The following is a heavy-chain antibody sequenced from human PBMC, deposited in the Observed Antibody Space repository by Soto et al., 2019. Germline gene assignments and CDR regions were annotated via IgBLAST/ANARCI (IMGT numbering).Heavy chain of an antibody. J-gene: IGHJ6*01. D-gene: IGHD5-12*01. V-gene: IGHV3-7*03. Sequence: PVGSLRLSCAASGFTFSSYWMSWVRQAPGKGLEWVANIKQDGSEKYYVDSVKGRFTISRNNAKNSLYLQMNSLRAEDTAVYYCARWGERGYSGYDYYYYYGMDVCRQGTTGTVSS. CDR1: GFTFSSYW. CDR2: IKQDGSEK. CDR3: ARWGERGYSGYDYYYYYGMDV.